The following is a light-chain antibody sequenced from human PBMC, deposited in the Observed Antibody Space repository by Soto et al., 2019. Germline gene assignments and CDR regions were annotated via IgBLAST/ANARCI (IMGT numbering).Light chain of an antibody. CDR1: SGHSSYA. CDR2: LNSDGSH. Sequence: QAVVTQSPSASASLGASVKLTCTLSSGHSSYAIAWHQQQPEKGPRYLMKLNSDGSHSKGDGIPDRFSGSSSGAERYLTISSLQSEDEADYYCQTWGTGGAVFGGGTQLTVL. CDR3: QTWGTGGAV. V-gene: IGLV4-69*01. J-gene: IGLJ7*01.